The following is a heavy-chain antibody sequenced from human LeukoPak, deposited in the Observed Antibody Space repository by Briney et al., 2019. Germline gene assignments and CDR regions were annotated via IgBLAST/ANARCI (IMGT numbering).Heavy chain of an antibody. CDR1: GFTFDDYA. J-gene: IGHJ4*02. Sequence: GRSLRLSCAASGFTFDDYAMHWVRQAPGKGLEGVSGISWNSGSIVYADSAKGRFTISRDNAKNSLYLQMNSLRAEDTALYYCAKANDYGDYAFGYWGQGTLVTVSS. V-gene: IGHV3-9*01. CDR3: AKANDYGDYAFGY. CDR2: ISWNSGSI. D-gene: IGHD4-17*01.